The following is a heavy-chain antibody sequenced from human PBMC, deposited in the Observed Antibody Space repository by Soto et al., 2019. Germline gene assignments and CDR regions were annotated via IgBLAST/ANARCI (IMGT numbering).Heavy chain of an antibody. V-gene: IGHV3-48*02. J-gene: IGHJ4*02. Sequence: SGGSLRLSCAASGFTFSSYSMNWVRQAPGKGLEWVSYISSSSSTVYYADSVKGRFTISRDNAKNSLYLQMNSLRDEDTAVYYCAREVVANSSGYYYFDYWGQGTLVTVSS. CDR2: ISSSSSTV. D-gene: IGHD3-22*01. CDR3: AREVVANSSGYYYFDY. CDR1: GFTFSSYS.